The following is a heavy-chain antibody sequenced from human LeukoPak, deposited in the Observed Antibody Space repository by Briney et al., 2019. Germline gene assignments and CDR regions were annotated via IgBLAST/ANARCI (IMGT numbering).Heavy chain of an antibody. CDR2: IYHSGST. CDR3: ARLGGYEAAYYFDY. V-gene: IGHV4-38-2*01. CDR1: GYSISSGYY. J-gene: IGHJ4*02. Sequence: SETLSLTCAVSGYSISSGYYWGWIRQPPGKGLEWIGSIYHSGSTYYNPSLKSRVTISVDTSKSQFSLKLSSVTAADTAVYYCARLGGYEAAYYFDYWGQGTLVTVSS. D-gene: IGHD5-12*01.